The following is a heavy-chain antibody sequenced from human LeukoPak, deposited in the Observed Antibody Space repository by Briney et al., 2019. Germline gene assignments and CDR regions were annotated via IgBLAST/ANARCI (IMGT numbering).Heavy chain of an antibody. J-gene: IGHJ4*02. CDR1: GGSISSSSYY. CDR2: IYYSGST. V-gene: IGHV4-39*01. Sequence: SETLSLTCTVSGGSISSSSYYWGWIRQPPGKGLEWIGSIYYSGSTYYNPSLKSRVTISVDTSKNQFSLKLSSVTAADTAVYYCVIVNAVSVAGSRADYWGQGTLVTVSS. CDR3: VIVNAVSVAGSRADY. D-gene: IGHD6-19*01.